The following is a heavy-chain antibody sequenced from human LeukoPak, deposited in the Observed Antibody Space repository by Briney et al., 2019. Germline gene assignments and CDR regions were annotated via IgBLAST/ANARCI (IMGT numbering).Heavy chain of an antibody. CDR1: GYTFTSYG. CDR2: ISAYNGNT. Sequence: ASVKVSCKASGYTFTSYGISWVRQAPGQGLEWMGWISAYNGNTNYAQKLQDRVTMTTDTSTSTAYMELRSLRSDDTAVYYCARVTPIYDSSGYYSGTFDYWGQGTLVTVSS. D-gene: IGHD3-22*01. CDR3: ARVTPIYDSSGYYSGTFDY. J-gene: IGHJ4*02. V-gene: IGHV1-18*01.